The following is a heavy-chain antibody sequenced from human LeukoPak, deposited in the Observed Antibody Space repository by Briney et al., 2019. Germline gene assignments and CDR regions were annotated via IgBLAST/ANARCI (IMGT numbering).Heavy chain of an antibody. V-gene: IGHV3-23*01. CDR2: ISGSGGST. D-gene: IGHD5-24*01. J-gene: IGHJ4*02. Sequence: GGSLRLSCAASGFTFSSYAMSWVRQAPGKGLEWVSAISGSGGSTYYADSVKGRFTISRDNSKTTLYLQMNSLRAEDTAVYYCAKAQRDGSNPWDYWGQGTLVTVSS. CDR3: AKAQRDGSNPWDY. CDR1: GFTFSSYA.